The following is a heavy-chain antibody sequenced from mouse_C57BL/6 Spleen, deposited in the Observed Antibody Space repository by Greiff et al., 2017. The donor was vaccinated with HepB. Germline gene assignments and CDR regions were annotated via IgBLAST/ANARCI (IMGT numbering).Heavy chain of an antibody. V-gene: IGHV5-4*01. D-gene: IGHD2-4*01. J-gene: IGHJ4*01. Sequence: EVMLVESGGGLVKPGGSLKLSCAASGFTFSSYAMSWVRQTPEKRLEWVATISDGGSYTYYPDNVKGRFTISRDNAKNNLYLQMSHLKSEDTAMYYCAREGDDYGDYAMDYWGQGTSVTVSS. CDR1: GFTFSSYA. CDR3: AREGDDYGDYAMDY. CDR2: ISDGGSYT.